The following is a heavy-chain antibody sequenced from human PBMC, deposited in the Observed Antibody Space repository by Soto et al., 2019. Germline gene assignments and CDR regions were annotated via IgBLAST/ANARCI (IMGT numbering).Heavy chain of an antibody. CDR1: GGSISDYY. D-gene: IGHD2-15*01. J-gene: IGHJ4*02. CDR3: ARRYCSGGSCYAAFDY. Sequence: KPSETLSLTCTVSGGSISDYYWSWIRQPPGKGLEWIGYIYYSGSTNYNPSLKSRVTISIDTSKNQFSLKLSSVTAADTAVYYCARRYCSGGSCYAAFDYWGQGTLVTVS. V-gene: IGHV4-59*01. CDR2: IYYSGST.